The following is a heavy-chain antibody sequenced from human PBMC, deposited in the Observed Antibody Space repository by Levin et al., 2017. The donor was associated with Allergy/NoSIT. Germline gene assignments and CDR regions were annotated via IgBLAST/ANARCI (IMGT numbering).Heavy chain of an antibody. CDR2: IYYSGST. CDR3: ARHPAVGGSYYYGMDV. V-gene: IGHV4-39*01. D-gene: IGHD1-26*01. J-gene: IGHJ6*02. CDR1: GGSISSSSYY. Sequence: SETLSLTCNVSGGSISSSSYYWGWIRQPPGKGLEWIGSIYYSGSTDYNPSLKSRVTISVDTSKNQFSLKLSSVTAADTAVYYCARHPAVGGSYYYGMDVWGQGTTVTVSS.